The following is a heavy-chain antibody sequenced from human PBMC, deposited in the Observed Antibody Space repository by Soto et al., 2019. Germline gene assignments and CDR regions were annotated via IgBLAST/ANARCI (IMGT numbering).Heavy chain of an antibody. Sequence: QVQLVQSGPEVKKPGASVKVSCKTSGYVYISYGISWVRQAPGHGLEWVGWISAYTGKADYAQKCQGRVTKTTETSTSTAFLELRSLRSDDTAVYYCARDQRYYGSGSYYSDSWGQGTLVTVSS. CDR3: ARDQRYYGSGSYYSDS. CDR2: ISAYTGKA. D-gene: IGHD3-10*01. CDR1: GYVYISYG. J-gene: IGHJ4*02. V-gene: IGHV1-18*04.